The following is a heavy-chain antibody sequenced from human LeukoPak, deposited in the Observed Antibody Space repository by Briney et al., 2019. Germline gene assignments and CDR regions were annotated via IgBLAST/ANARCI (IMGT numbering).Heavy chain of an antibody. J-gene: IGHJ3*02. Sequence: GGSLRLSCAASGFTFSSYAMTWVRQAPGKGLEWVSAISGSGGSTFYADSVKGRFTISRDNSKNTLYLQMNSLRAEDTAVYYCARVRRAFDIWGQGTMVTVSS. CDR1: GFTFSSYA. D-gene: IGHD6-25*01. CDR3: ARVRRAFDI. CDR2: ISGSGGST. V-gene: IGHV3-23*01.